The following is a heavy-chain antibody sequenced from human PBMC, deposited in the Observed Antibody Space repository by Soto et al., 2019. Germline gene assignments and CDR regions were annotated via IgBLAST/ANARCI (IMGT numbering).Heavy chain of an antibody. J-gene: IGHJ5*02. D-gene: IGHD2-15*01. V-gene: IGHV1-3*01. CDR1: GYTFTRYT. CDR3: ARGIATGQLDP. Sequence: ASVKVSCKASGYTFTRYTMNWVREAPGQRLEWMGWINPDNGNTKSSQKFQDRVIITRDTSASTAYMDLSSLRSEDTAVYYCARGIATGQLDPWGQGTLVTVSS. CDR2: INPDNGNT.